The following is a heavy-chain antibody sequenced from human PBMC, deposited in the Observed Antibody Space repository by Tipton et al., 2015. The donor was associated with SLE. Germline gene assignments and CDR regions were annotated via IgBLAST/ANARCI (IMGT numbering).Heavy chain of an antibody. D-gene: IGHD6-19*01. CDR2: ISSSSSYI. CDR1: GYTFTGYY. CDR3: ARDRSSGWFDAFDI. Sequence: QLVQSGAEVKKPGASVKVSCKASGYTFTGYYMHWVRQAPGKGLEWVSSISSSSSYIYYADSVKGRFTISRDNAKNSLYLQMNSLRAEDTAVYYCARDRSSGWFDAFDIWGQGTMVTVSS. V-gene: IGHV3-21*01. J-gene: IGHJ3*02.